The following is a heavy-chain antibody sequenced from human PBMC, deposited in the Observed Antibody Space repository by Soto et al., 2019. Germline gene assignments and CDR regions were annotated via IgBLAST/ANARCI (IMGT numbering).Heavy chain of an antibody. J-gene: IGHJ6*04. CDR3: ARGGNGLGV. CDR2: IYYSGSA. Sequence: SETLSLTCTFSGCSISTYYWSWIRQPPGKGLEWIGYIYYSGSANYNPSLKSRVTISVDTSKNQFSLKLTSVTAADTAVYYCARGGNGLGVWGKGTTVTVSS. CDR1: GCSISTYY. V-gene: IGHV4-59*01. D-gene: IGHD1-26*01.